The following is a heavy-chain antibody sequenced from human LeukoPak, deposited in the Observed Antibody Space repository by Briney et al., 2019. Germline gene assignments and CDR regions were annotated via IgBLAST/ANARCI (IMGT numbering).Heavy chain of an antibody. D-gene: IGHD3-10*01. CDR2: ISYDGSNK. CDR3: AKDTYYYGSGSYYSY. V-gene: IGHV3-30*18. J-gene: IGHJ4*02. Sequence: GGSLRLSCAASGFTFSSYGMHWVRQAPGKGLEWVAVISYDGSNKYYADSVKGRFTISRDNSKNTLYLQMNSLRAEDTAVYYCAKDTYYYGSGSYYSYWGQGTLVTVSS. CDR1: GFTFSSYG.